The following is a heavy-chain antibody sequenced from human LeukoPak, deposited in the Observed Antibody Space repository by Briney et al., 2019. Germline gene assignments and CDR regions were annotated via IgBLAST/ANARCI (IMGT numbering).Heavy chain of an antibody. J-gene: IGHJ3*02. CDR3: AKDMEAVAGPGGAFDI. D-gene: IGHD6-19*01. CDR1: GFTFSSYA. Sequence: GGSLRLSCAASGFTFSSYAMSWVRQAPGKGLEWVSAISGSGGSTYYADSVKGRFTISGDNSKNTLYLQMNSLRAEDTAVYYCAKDMEAVAGPGGAFDIWGQGTMVTVSS. V-gene: IGHV3-23*01. CDR2: ISGSGGST.